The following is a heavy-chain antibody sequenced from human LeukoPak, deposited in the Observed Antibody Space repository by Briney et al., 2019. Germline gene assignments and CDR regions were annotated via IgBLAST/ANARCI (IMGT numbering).Heavy chain of an antibody. J-gene: IGHJ4*02. CDR2: IKQDGSEK. D-gene: IGHD3-22*01. Sequence: GGSLRLSCAASGFTFSSYWMRWVRQAPWKGLAWVANIKQDGSEKYYVDSVKGRFTISRDNSKNTLYLQMNSLRAEDTAVYYCARRDVSGYYALDYWGQGFLVTVSS. CDR1: GFTFSSYW. V-gene: IGHV3-7*05. CDR3: ARRDVSGYYALDY.